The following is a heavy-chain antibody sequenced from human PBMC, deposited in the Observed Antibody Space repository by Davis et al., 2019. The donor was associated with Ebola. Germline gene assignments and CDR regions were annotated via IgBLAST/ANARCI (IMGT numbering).Heavy chain of an antibody. CDR2: ISSASSYI. CDR3: ARGECSSTSCYYYYGMDV. D-gene: IGHD2-2*01. V-gene: IGHV3-21*01. Sequence: GESLKISCAASEFTFSSYTMNWVRQAPGKGLEWVSSISSASSYIYYGDSVKGRFTISRDNAKNTLYLQMNSLRAEDTAVYYCARGECSSTSCYYYYGMDVWGQGTKVTVSS. J-gene: IGHJ6*02. CDR1: EFTFSSYT.